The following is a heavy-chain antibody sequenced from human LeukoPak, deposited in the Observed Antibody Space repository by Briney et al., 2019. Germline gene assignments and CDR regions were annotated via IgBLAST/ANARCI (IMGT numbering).Heavy chain of an antibody. V-gene: IGHV3-23*01. J-gene: IGHJ4*02. CDR3: AKRDLTTEFDY. CDR2: IGGSGSDI. D-gene: IGHD4-17*01. Sequence: GGSLRLSCTASGFTFSSYAMSWVRQAPGKGLEWVSGIGGSGSDIYYSDSVKGRFTISRDNSKNTVFLQMNSLRAEDTAVYYCAKRDLTTEFDYWGQGILVTVSS. CDR1: GFTFSSYA.